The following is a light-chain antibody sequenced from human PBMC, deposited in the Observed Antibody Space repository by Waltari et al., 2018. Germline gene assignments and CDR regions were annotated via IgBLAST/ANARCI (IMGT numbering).Light chain of an antibody. CDR3: GTFDSSLSGGV. CDR1: SSNIENNY. Sequence: QSVLTQPPSMSAAPGQKVTISCSGSSSNIENNYVSWYQQVPGTAPKLLIYENDKRPSGIPVRFSCSKSGTSATLAITGLQTGDEADYYCGTFDSSLSGGVFGGGTKLTVL. CDR2: END. V-gene: IGLV1-51*01. J-gene: IGLJ2*01.